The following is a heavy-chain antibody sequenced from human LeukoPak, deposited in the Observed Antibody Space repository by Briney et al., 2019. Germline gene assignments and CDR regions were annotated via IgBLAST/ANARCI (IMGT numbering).Heavy chain of an antibody. CDR1: DDSFRSHY. V-gene: IGHV4-59*11. CDR2: ISYIGST. CDR3: ARDLVTVTKGFDI. D-gene: IGHD4-17*01. J-gene: IGHJ3*02. Sequence: SETLSLTCALSDDSFRSHYWTWIRQPPGKGLEWIGYISYIGSTNYNPSLKSRVTLSIDTSKNQFSLKLSSVTAADTAVYYCARDLVTVTKGFDIWGQGTMVSVSS.